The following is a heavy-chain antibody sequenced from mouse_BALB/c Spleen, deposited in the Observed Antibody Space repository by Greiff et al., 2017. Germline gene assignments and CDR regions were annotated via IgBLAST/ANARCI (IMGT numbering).Heavy chain of an antibody. CDR1: GYTFTSYW. V-gene: IGHV1-87*01. CDR2: IYPGDGDT. Sequence: VQGVESGAELARPGASVKLSCKASGYTFTSYWMQWVKQRPGQGLEWIGAIYPGDGDTRYTQKFKGKATLTADKSSSTAYMQLSSLASEDSAVYYCARTLLWLRRENWYFDVWGAGTTVTVSS. J-gene: IGHJ1*01. D-gene: IGHD2-2*01. CDR3: ARTLLWLRRENWYFDV.